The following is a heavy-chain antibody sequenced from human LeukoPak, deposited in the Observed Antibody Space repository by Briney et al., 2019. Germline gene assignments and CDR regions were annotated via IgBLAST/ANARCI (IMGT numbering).Heavy chain of an antibody. CDR2: IYPGDSDT. D-gene: IGHD5-18*01. V-gene: IGHV5-51*01. CDR3: ARRGYSYGHHYYYYYGMDV. J-gene: IGHJ6*02. CDR1: GYSFTSYW. Sequence: GESLKISCKGSGYSFTSYWIGWVRQMPGKGLEWMGIIYPGDSDTRYSPSFQGQVTISADKSISTAYLQWSSLKASDTAMYYCARRGYSYGHHYYYYYGMDVWGQGTTVTVSS.